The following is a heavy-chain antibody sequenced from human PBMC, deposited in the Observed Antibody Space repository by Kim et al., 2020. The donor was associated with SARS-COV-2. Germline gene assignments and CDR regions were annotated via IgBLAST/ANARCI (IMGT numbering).Heavy chain of an antibody. D-gene: IGHD1-26*01. J-gene: IGHJ6*03. CDR3: ARDVGATGYYYMDV. V-gene: IGHV1-2*02. Sequence: YAQKFQSRVTMTRDTSISTAYMELSRLRSDDTAVYYCARDVGATGYYYMDVWGKGTTVTVSS.